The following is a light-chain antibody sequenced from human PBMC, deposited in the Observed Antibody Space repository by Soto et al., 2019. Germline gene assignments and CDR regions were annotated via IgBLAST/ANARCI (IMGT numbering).Light chain of an antibody. V-gene: IGKV1-27*01. CDR2: GAS. Sequence: DIQMTQSPSSLSASVGDRVTITCRASQDIGNYLAWYQQKPGRAPNLLIYGASTLQSGVPSRFSGSGSGTDFTLTISSLQPEDVATYYCQKYTSAPHTFGQGTKLEIK. J-gene: IGKJ2*01. CDR3: QKYTSAPHT. CDR1: QDIGNY.